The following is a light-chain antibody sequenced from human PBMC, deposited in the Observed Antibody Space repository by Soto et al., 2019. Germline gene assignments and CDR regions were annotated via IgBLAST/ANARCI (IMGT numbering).Light chain of an antibody. Sequence: QSVLTQPASVSGSPGQSITISCTGTSSDVGGYNYVSWYQQHPGKAPKLMIYEVSNRPSGVSNRFSGSKFGNTASLTISGLQAEDEADYYCSSYTGSSTYVFGTGTKVTVL. J-gene: IGLJ1*01. V-gene: IGLV2-14*01. CDR3: SSYTGSSTYV. CDR1: SSDVGGYNY. CDR2: EVS.